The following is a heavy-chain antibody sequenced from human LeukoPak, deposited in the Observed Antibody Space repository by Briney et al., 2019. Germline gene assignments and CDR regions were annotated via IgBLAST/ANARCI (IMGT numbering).Heavy chain of an antibody. V-gene: IGHV3-23*01. J-gene: IGHJ6*02. D-gene: IGHD2-15*01. Sequence: PGGSLRLSCVASGFTFSNYAISWARLAPGKGLEWVSGITGSGASKFYADSVKGRFTISRDNSRNTLYLRMDSLRDEDTAIYYCARRLVASGTPSGQFYYNVMDVWGQGTTVSVSS. CDR3: ARRLVASGTPSGQFYYNVMDV. CDR1: GFTFSNYA. CDR2: ITGSGASK.